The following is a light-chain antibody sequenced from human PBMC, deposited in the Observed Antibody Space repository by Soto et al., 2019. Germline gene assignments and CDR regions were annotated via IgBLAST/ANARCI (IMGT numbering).Light chain of an antibody. CDR2: EVI. Sequence: QSALTQSPSASGIRGQSVTISCSGSGSDVGDYNYLSWYQHHPGKAPKLIIYEVIKRPSGVPDRFSGSRSGTTASLTVSGLQTDDEAVYYCGSFVGGTTVIFGGGTQLTVL. CDR1: GSDVGDYNY. CDR3: GSFVGGTTVI. V-gene: IGLV2-8*01. J-gene: IGLJ2*01.